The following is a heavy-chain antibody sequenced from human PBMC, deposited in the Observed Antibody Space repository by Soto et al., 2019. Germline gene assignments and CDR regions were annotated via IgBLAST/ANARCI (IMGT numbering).Heavy chain of an antibody. CDR1: GFTFSGSA. D-gene: IGHD2-21*02. CDR2: IRSKANSYAT. CDR3: TPDPVVTAMVHFQH. V-gene: IGHV3-73*02. J-gene: IGHJ1*01. Sequence: EVQLVESGGGLVQPGGSLKLSCAASGFTFSGSAMHWVRQASGKGLEWVGRIRSKANSYATAYAASVKGRFTISRDDSKNTAYLQMNSLKTEDTAVYYCTPDPVVTAMVHFQHWGQGTLVTVSS.